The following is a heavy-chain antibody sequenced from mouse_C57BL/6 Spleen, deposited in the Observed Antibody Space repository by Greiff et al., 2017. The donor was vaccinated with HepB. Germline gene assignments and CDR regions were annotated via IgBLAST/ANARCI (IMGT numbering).Heavy chain of an antibody. Sequence: VQLVESGPGLVKPSQSLSLTCSVTGYSITSGYYWNWIRQFPGNKLEWMGYISYDGSNNYNPSLKNRISITRDTSKNQFFLKLNSVTTEDTATYYCASTPIYYDYDDYAMDYWGQGTSVTVSS. D-gene: IGHD2-4*01. CDR3: ASTPIYYDYDDYAMDY. J-gene: IGHJ4*01. CDR1: GYSITSGYY. CDR2: ISYDGSN. V-gene: IGHV3-6*01.